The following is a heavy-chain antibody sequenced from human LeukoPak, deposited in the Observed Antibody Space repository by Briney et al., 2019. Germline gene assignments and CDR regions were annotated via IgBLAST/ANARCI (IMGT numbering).Heavy chain of an antibody. Sequence: PGGSLRLSCAAPGFTLSGYSMNWVRQAPGKGLGWVSYISSTSTTITYADSVKGRFTISRDDAKNSLYLQMNGLRDEDTAVYYCARARPGYYFDYWGQGTLVTVSS. CDR3: ARARPGYYFDY. V-gene: IGHV3-48*02. D-gene: IGHD1-14*01. J-gene: IGHJ4*02. CDR2: ISSTSTTI. CDR1: GFTLSGYS.